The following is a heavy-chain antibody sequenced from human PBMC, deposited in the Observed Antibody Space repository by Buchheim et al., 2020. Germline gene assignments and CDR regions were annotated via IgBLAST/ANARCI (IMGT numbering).Heavy chain of an antibody. V-gene: IGHV3-30*18. J-gene: IGHJ4*02. CDR3: AKDGVVGFVELSWGFDY. CDR1: GFTFSSYG. CDR2: ISYDGSNK. D-gene: IGHD1-26*01. Sequence: QVQLVESGGGVVQPGRSLRLSCAASGFTFSSYGMHWVRQAPGKGLEWVAVISYDGSNKYYADSVKGRFTISSDNSKNTLYLQMNSLRAEDTAVYYCAKDGVVGFVELSWGFDYWGQGTL.